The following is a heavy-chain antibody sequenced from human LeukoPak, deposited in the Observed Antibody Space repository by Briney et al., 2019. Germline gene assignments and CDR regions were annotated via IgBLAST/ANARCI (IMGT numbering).Heavy chain of an antibody. CDR2: IYYSGST. J-gene: IGHJ4*02. CDR1: GGSISSSSYY. CDR3: ARERRITMVRGPFDY. D-gene: IGHD3-10*01. Sequence: SETLSLTCTVSGGSISSSSYYWGWIRQPPGKGLEWIGSIYYSGSTYYNPSLKSRVTISVDTSKNQFSLKLSSVTAADTAVYYCARERRITMVRGPFDYWGQGTLVTVSS. V-gene: IGHV4-39*07.